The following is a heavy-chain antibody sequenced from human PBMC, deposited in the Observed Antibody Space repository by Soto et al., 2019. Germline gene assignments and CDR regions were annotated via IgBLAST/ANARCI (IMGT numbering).Heavy chain of an antibody. J-gene: IGHJ4*02. CDR2: IYSGGST. V-gene: IGHV3-53*04. CDR1: GFSVSRNY. Sequence: EVQLEESGGGLVQPGGSLRLSCVVSGFSVSRNYMSWVRQAPGKGLEWVSVIYSGGSTYYADSVKGRFTISRHNSKNTLYLHMNSQRAEDTAVYYCARGGNPNYYWGQGTLVSVSA. CDR3: ARGGNPNYY. D-gene: IGHD4-4*01.